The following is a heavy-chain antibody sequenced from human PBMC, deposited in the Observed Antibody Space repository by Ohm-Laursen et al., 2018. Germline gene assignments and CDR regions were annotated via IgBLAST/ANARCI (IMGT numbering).Heavy chain of an antibody. V-gene: IGHV4-59*08. CDR3: ARVVRGWFDP. CDR2: IFYTGST. CDR1: GDSISDSY. D-gene: IGHD3-10*01. Sequence: TLSLTCTVSGDSISDSYWSWIRQPPGKGLEWIGYIFYTGSTDYNPSLKSRVTISVDTSKNHFSLKLSSVTAADTAVYYCARVVRGWFDPWGQGTLVTVSS. J-gene: IGHJ5*02.